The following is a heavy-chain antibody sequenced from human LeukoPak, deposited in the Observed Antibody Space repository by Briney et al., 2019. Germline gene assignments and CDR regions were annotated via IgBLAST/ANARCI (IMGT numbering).Heavy chain of an antibody. V-gene: IGHV4-4*07. CDR1: GGSISSYY. CDR3: ARDRPTIFGVVRSWFDP. Sequence: PSETLSLTCTVSGGSISSYYWSWIRPPAGKGLEWIGRIYTSGSTNYNPSLKSRVTITVDKSKNQFSLKLSSVTAADTAVYYCARDRPTIFGVVRSWFDPWGQGTLVTVSS. CDR2: IYTSGST. J-gene: IGHJ5*02. D-gene: IGHD3-3*01.